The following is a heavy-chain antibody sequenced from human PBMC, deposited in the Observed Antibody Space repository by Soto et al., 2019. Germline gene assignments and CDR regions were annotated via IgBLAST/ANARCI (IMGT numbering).Heavy chain of an antibody. Sequence: QVQLVESGGGVVQPGRSLRLSCAVSGFSFSDHGMHWVRQAPGKGLEWVAVISHDGRNKRYGDTVRGRINISRDNSKNTVYLEMNSLTVDDTGIYYCARDHWKQWLGYLDYWGQGALVTVSS. D-gene: IGHD6-19*01. CDR3: ARDHWKQWLGYLDY. V-gene: IGHV3-30*03. J-gene: IGHJ4*02. CDR1: GFSFSDHG. CDR2: ISHDGRNK.